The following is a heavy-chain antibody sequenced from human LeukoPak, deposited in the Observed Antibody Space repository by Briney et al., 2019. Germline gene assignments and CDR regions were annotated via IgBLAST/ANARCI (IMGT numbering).Heavy chain of an antibody. CDR2: ISYDGSKR. CDR3: TRDHYPGIARGGACNF. V-gene: IGHV3-30-3*01. Sequence: GGSLRLSCAASGFSFSNYAMSWVRQAPGKGLEWVAVISYDGSKRYYADSGKGRFTISRDNSKNATYLEMNSMRVADTAIYYCTRDHYPGIARGGACNFWGQGTMVTVSS. J-gene: IGHJ3*01. D-gene: IGHD2/OR15-2a*01. CDR1: GFSFSNYA.